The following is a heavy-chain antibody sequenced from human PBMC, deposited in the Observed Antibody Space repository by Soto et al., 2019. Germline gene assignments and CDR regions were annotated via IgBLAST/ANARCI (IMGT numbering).Heavy chain of an antibody. CDR3: AAADDYVRGSYRYTLGAFDI. J-gene: IGHJ3*02. Sequence: SVKVSCKASGFTFTSSAVQWVRQARGQRLEWIGWIVVGSGNTNYAQKFQERVTITRDMSTSTAYMELSSLRSEDTAVYYCAAADDYVRGSYRYTLGAFDIWGQGTMVTVSS. D-gene: IGHD3-16*02. CDR1: GFTFTSSA. CDR2: IVVGSGNT. V-gene: IGHV1-58*01.